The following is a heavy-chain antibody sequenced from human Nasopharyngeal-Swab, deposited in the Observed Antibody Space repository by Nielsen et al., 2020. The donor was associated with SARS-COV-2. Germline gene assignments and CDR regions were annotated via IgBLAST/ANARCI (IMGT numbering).Heavy chain of an antibody. D-gene: IGHD3-22*01. CDR3: VKEPYDSSGYFSDR. CDR2: ISNNGGVT. J-gene: IGHJ5*02. V-gene: IGHV3-64D*06. CDR1: GFSFSSYA. Sequence: GESLKISCSASGFSFSSYAMQWVRQAPGKGLEYVSAISNNGGVTYYADSVKGRFTISRDNSKDTLYLQLSSLRAEDTALYYCVKEPYDSSGYFSDRWGQGTLVTVSS.